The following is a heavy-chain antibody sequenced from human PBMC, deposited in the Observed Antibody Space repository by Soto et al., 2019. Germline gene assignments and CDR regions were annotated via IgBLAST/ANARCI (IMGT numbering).Heavy chain of an antibody. CDR2: INHSGST. V-gene: IGHV4-34*01. CDR1: GGSFSGYY. CDR3: ARGRPITMVRGVIITRWFDP. D-gene: IGHD3-10*01. Sequence: PSETLSLTCAVYGGSFSGYYWSWIRQPPGKGLEWIGEINHSGSTNYNPSLKSRVTISVDTSKNQFSLELSSVTAADTAVYYCARGRPITMVRGVIITRWFDPWGQGTLVTVSS. J-gene: IGHJ5*02.